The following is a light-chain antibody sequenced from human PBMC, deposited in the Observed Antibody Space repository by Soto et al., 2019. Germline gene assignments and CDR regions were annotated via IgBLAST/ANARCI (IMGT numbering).Light chain of an antibody. CDR1: QTISSW. CDR2: KAS. Sequence: DIQMTQSPSTLSGSVGDRVTVTCRASQTISSWLAWYQQKPGKAPKLLIYKASTLKSGVPSRFSGNGSGTYFTLTISSLQPEDFATYYCQQANSFPITFAQGTRLEIK. V-gene: IGKV1-5*03. CDR3: QQANSFPIT. J-gene: IGKJ5*01.